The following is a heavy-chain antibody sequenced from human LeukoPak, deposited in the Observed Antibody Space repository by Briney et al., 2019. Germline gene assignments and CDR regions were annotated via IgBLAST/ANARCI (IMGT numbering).Heavy chain of an antibody. V-gene: IGHV3-23*01. CDR2: ISGSGGST. D-gene: IGHD3-22*01. CDR3: AKAESYYYDSSGYYAPYYYGMDV. J-gene: IGHJ6*02. CDR1: GSTFTSYA. Sequence: PGGSLRLSCAASGSTFTSYAMNWVRQAPGMGLEWVSRISGSGGSTYYADSVKGRFTLSRDNSKNTLYLQMNSLRAEDTAVYYCAKAESYYYDSSGYYAPYYYGMDVWGQGTTVTVSS.